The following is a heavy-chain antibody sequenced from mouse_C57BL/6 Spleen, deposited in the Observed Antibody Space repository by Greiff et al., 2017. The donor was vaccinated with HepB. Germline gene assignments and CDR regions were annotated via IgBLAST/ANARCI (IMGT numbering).Heavy chain of an antibody. D-gene: IGHD1-1*01. CDR3: AREEGIYYYGSSYFDY. CDR2: ISYDGSN. V-gene: IGHV3-6*01. Sequence: EVKLQESGPGLVKPSQSLSLTCSVTGYSITSGYYWNWIRQFPGNKLEWMGYISYDGSNNYNPSLKNRISITRDTSKNQFFLKLNSVTTEDTATYYCAREEGIYYYGSSYFDYWGQGTTLTVSS. J-gene: IGHJ2*01. CDR1: GYSITSGYY.